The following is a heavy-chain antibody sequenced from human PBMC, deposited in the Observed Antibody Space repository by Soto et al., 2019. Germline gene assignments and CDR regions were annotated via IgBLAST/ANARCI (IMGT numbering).Heavy chain of an antibody. Sequence: ASETLSLTCAVYGGSFSGYYWRWIRQPPGKGREWIGEIKHSGSTNYNPSLKSRVTISVDTSKNHFSLKLSSVTAADTAVYYCARSGAAGSRWSLSWFDPWGQGTLVTVSS. CDR1: GGSFSGYY. V-gene: IGHV4-34*01. CDR2: IKHSGST. J-gene: IGHJ5*02. CDR3: ARSGAAGSRWSLSWFDP. D-gene: IGHD6-13*01.